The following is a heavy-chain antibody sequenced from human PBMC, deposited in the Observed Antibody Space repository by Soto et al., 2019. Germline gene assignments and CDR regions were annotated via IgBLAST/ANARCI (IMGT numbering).Heavy chain of an antibody. J-gene: IGHJ1*01. Sequence: TSETLSLTCTVSGGSSSSSYWSWIRQPPEKGLEWIGYIYFSGVATYNPSLKSRATMSRDTSKNEFSLKLTSVTAADTAIYYCARGDSDLAVSEAAYWGQGTLVTVSS. CDR3: ARGDSDLAVSEAAY. CDR1: GGSSSSSY. D-gene: IGHD2-15*01. CDR2: IYFSGVA. V-gene: IGHV4-59*01.